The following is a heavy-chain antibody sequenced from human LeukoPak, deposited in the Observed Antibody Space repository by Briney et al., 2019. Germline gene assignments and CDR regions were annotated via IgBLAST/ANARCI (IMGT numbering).Heavy chain of an antibody. V-gene: IGHV3-23*01. D-gene: IGHD7-27*01. Sequence: GGSLRLSCAASGFTFSSNAMNWVRHPPGKRLEWVSIIGSSGGGIHYADSVKGRFTISRDNSKNALYLQMNSLRVEDTAVYYCAIDPNWGTHSWGQGVLVTVSS. CDR1: GFTFSSNA. CDR3: AIDPNWGTHS. CDR2: IGSSGGGI. J-gene: IGHJ4*02.